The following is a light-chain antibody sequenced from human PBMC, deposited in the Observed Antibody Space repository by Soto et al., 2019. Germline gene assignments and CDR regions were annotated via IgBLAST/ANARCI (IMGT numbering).Light chain of an antibody. Sequence: EIVLTQSPGTLSLSPGERATLSCRASQTITSSYLAWYQQKSGQAPRLLIYAASSRATGIPDRFSGSGSGPEFTLTINRLEPEDSAVYYCQQYGSSPPYTFGQGTKVEI. CDR1: QTITSSY. J-gene: IGKJ2*01. CDR3: QQYGSSPPYT. CDR2: AAS. V-gene: IGKV3-20*01.